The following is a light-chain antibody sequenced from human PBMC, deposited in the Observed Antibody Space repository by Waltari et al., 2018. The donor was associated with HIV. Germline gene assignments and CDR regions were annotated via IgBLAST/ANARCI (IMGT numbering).Light chain of an antibody. Sequence: SYVLTQPPSVSVTPGQTARLTCGGDNIGSKSVHWYQMRPGQAPLLVLYDDSDRPSGIPGRISGSNSGNTATLTINNVEGGDEADYFCQVWDTRNACWEFGGGTKLTVL. J-gene: IGLJ3*02. CDR1: NIGSKS. CDR3: QVWDTRNACWE. CDR2: DDS. V-gene: IGLV3-21*02.